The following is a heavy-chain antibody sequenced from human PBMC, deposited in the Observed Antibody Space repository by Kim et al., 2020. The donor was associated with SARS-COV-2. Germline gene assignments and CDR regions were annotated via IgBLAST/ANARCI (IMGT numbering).Heavy chain of an antibody. CDR3: ARDNYSSCFGY. J-gene: IGHJ4*02. V-gene: IGHV3-74*01. Sequence: TSYGDSVKGRFTISRDNAKNTLYLQRNSLRDENTTVYDCARDNYSSCFGYWGQGTLVTVSS. CDR2: T. D-gene: IGHD6-6*01.